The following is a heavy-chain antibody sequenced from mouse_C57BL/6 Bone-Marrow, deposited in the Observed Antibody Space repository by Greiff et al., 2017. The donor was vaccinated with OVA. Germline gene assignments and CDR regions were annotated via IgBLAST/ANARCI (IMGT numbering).Heavy chain of an antibody. CDR1: GFSLTSYA. J-gene: IGHJ3*01. CDR2: IWTGGGT. V-gene: IGHV2-9-1*01. CDR3: ARNYPAWFAY. Sequence: QVQLQQSGPGLVAPSQSLSITCTVSGFSLTSYAISCVRQPPGKGLEWLGVIWTGGGTNYNSALKSRLSISKDNSTSQVFLKMNSLQTDDTARYYCARNYPAWFAYWGQGTLVTVSA.